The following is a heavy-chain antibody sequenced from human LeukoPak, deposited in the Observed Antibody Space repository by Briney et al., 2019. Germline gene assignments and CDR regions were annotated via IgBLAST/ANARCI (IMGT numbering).Heavy chain of an antibody. D-gene: IGHD3-22*01. CDR3: ARGKTYYDISKDAFDI. Sequence: SETLSLTCTVSGGSISSSSYYWSWIRQPPGKGLEWIGYIYYSGSTNYNPSLKSRVTISVDTSKNQFSLKLSSVTAADTAVYYCARGKTYYDISKDAFDIWGQGTMVTVSS. J-gene: IGHJ3*02. CDR1: GGSISSSSYY. V-gene: IGHV4-61*01. CDR2: IYYSGST.